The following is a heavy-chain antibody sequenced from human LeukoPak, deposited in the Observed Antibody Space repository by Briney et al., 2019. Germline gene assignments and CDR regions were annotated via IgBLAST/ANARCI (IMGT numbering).Heavy chain of an antibody. CDR1: GFTFSSYA. Sequence: GGSLRPSCAASGFTFSSYAMSWVRQAPGKGLEWVSAISRSGGSTYYADSVKGRFTISRDNSKNTLYLQMNSLRAEDTAVYYCAKDWTYYYDSSGYYGYWGQGTLVTVSS. CDR3: AKDWTYYYDSSGYYGY. V-gene: IGHV3-23*01. CDR2: ISRSGGST. J-gene: IGHJ4*02. D-gene: IGHD3-22*01.